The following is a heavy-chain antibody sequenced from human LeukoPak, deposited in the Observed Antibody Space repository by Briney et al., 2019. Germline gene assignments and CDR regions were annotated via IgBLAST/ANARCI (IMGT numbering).Heavy chain of an antibody. CDR3: AKNTVTTYRIDY. CDR2: VSGSGGST. CDR1: GFTVSSNY. D-gene: IGHD4-17*01. J-gene: IGHJ4*02. V-gene: IGHV3-23*01. Sequence: HPGGSLRLSCAASGFTVSSNYMSWVRQAPGKGLEWVSGVSGSGGSTYYADSVKGRFTISRDNSKNTLYLQMNSLRGDDTAVYYCAKNTVTTYRIDYWGQGTLVTVSS.